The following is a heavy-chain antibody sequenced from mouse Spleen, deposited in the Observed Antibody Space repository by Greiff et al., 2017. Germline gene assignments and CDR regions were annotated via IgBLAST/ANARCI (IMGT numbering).Heavy chain of an antibody. Sequence: DVKLVESGGGLVKPGGSLKLSCAASGFTFSSYAMSWVRQTPEKRLEWVATISSGGSYTYYPDSVKGRFTISRDNAKNTLYLQMSSLRSEDTAMYYCARHYYGSSYVYAMDYWGQGTSVTVSS. CDR2: ISSGGSYT. D-gene: IGHD1-1*01. J-gene: IGHJ4*01. CDR3: ARHYYGSSYVYAMDY. CDR1: GFTFSSYA. V-gene: IGHV5-9-3*01.